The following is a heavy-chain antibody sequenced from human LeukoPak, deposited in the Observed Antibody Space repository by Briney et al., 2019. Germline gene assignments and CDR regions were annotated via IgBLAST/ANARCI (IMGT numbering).Heavy chain of an antibody. D-gene: IGHD2-2*01. CDR3: ARVSTMKNAFDI. CDR1: GGTFSSYA. J-gene: IGHJ3*02. Sequence: SVKVSCKASGGTFSSYAISWVRQAPGQGLEWMGGIIPIFGTANYAQKFQGRVTITADKSTSTAYMELSSLRSEDTAVYYCARVSTMKNAFDIWGQGTMVTVSS. V-gene: IGHV1-69*06. CDR2: IIPIFGTA.